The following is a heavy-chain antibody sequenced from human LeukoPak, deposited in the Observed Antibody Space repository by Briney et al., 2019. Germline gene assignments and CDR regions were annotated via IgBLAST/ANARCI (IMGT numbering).Heavy chain of an antibody. CDR2: IYYSGST. Sequence: SETLSLTCTVSGGSISSSSYYWGWIRQPPGKGLEWIGSIYYSGSTYYNPSLKSRVTISVDTSKNQFSLKLSSVTAADTAVYYCARLEGGSAVDYWGQGTLVTVSS. D-gene: IGHD3-16*01. J-gene: IGHJ4*02. CDR1: GGSISSSSYY. CDR3: ARLEGGSAVDY. V-gene: IGHV4-39*01.